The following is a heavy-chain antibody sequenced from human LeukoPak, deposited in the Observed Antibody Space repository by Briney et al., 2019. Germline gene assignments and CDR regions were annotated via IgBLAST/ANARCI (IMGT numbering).Heavy chain of an antibody. V-gene: IGHV4-4*07. CDR3: ARMRYTYGYNFDY. J-gene: IGHJ4*02. CDR2: IYPSGST. D-gene: IGHD5-18*01. Sequence: SETLSLTCTVSGGSIGSYYWSWIRQPAGKGLEWIGRIYPSGSTNYNPSLKSRVTMSVDTSKNQFSLKLSSVTAADTAVYYCARMRYTYGYNFDYWGQGTLVTVSS. CDR1: GGSIGSYY.